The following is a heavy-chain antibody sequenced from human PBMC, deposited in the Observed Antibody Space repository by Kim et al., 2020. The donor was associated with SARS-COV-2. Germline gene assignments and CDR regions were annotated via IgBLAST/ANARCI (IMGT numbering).Heavy chain of an antibody. Sequence: SETLSLTCTVSGGSVSSGSYYWSWIRQPPGKGLEWIGYIYYSGSTNYNPSLKSRVTISVDTSKNQFSLKLSSVTAADTAVYYCALQPFYYGSGSYYNYPFHYWGQGTLVTVSS. CDR2: IYYSGST. CDR1: GGSVSSGSYY. D-gene: IGHD3-10*01. V-gene: IGHV4-61*01. CDR3: ALQPFYYGSGSYYNYPFHY. J-gene: IGHJ4*02.